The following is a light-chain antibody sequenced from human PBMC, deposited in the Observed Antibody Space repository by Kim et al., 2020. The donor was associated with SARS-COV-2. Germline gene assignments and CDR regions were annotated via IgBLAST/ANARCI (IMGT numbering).Light chain of an antibody. CDR1: SSNIENNY. J-gene: IGLJ3*02. V-gene: IGLV1-51*01. CDR3: GTWDSSLSAGV. CDR2: DNN. Sequence: GKKVTISCSGSSSNIENNYVSWYQQLPRTAPKLLIYDNNKRPSGIPDRFSGSKSGTSATLGITGLQTGDEADYYCGTWDSSLSAGVFGGGTQLTVL.